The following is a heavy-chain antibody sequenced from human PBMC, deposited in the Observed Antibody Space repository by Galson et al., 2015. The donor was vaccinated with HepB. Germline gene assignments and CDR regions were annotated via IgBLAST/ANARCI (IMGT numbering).Heavy chain of an antibody. CDR1: GFTFSSYW. Sequence: SLRLSCAASGFTFSSYWMHWVRQAPGKGLVWVSRINSDGSSTSYADSVKGRFTISRDNAKNTLYLQMNSLRAEDTAVYYCARAPRGYFGEIEAFDIWGQGTMVTVSS. CDR3: ARAPRGYFGEIEAFDI. CDR2: INSDGSST. J-gene: IGHJ3*02. D-gene: IGHD3-3*01. V-gene: IGHV3-74*01.